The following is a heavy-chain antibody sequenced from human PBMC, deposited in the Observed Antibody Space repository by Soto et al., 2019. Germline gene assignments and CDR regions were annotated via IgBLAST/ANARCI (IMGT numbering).Heavy chain of an antibody. CDR3: AREVLLLSTVTTIDWFDP. V-gene: IGHV4-31*03. J-gene: IGHJ5*02. D-gene: IGHD4-17*01. Sequence: SETLSLTCTVSGGSISSGGYYWSWIRQHPGKGLEWIGYIYYSGSTYYNPSLKSRVTISVDTSKNQFSLKLSSVTAADTAVYYCAREVLLLSTVTTIDWFDPWGQGTLVTVSS. CDR2: IYYSGST. CDR1: GGSISSGGYY.